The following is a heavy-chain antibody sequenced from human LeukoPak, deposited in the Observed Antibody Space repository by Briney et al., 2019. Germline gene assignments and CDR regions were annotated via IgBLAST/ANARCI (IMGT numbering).Heavy chain of an antibody. CDR1: GGSISSSSYY. Sequence: TSETLSLTCTVSGGSISSSSYYWGWIRQPPGRGLEWIGSIYYSGSTYYNPSLKSRVTISVDTSKNQFSLKLSSVTAADTAVYYCARHKPDSSAIWVDYWGQGTLVTVSS. CDR3: ARHKPDSSAIWVDY. J-gene: IGHJ4*02. D-gene: IGHD3-22*01. V-gene: IGHV4-39*01. CDR2: IYYSGST.